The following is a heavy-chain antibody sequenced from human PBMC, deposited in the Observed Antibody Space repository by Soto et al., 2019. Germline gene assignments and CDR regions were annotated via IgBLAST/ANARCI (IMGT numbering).Heavy chain of an antibody. CDR2: IYYSGST. J-gene: IGHJ3*02. V-gene: IGHV4-59*08. Sequence: QVQLQESGPGLVKPSETLSLTCTVSGGSISSDYWSWIRQPPGKGLEWIGYIYYSGSTNYNPSLKSRVTISVDTSKNQFSLKLSSVTAADTAVYYCARRANAFDIWGQGTMVTVSS. CDR3: ARRANAFDI. CDR1: GGSISSDY.